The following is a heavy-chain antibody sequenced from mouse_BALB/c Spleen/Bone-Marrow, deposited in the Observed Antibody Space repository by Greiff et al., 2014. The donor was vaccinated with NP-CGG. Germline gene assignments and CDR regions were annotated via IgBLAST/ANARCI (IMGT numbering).Heavy chain of an antibody. Sequence: VQLQQSGAELVRPGASVKLSCKASGYTFTSYWINWMKQRPGQGLEWIGNIYPSDSYTNYNQKFKDRATLTVDKSSSTAYMQLSNPTSEGSAVYYSTRSYGSSYEYYFDYWGQGTTLTVSS. CDR1: GYTFTSYW. V-gene: IGHV1-69*02. D-gene: IGHD1-1*01. J-gene: IGHJ2*01. CDR3: TRSYGSSYEYYFDY. CDR2: IYPSDSYT.